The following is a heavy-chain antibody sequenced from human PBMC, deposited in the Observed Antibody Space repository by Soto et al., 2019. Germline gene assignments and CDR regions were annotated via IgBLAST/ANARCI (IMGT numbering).Heavy chain of an antibody. Sequence: GGSLRLSCAASGFTFSSYAMHWVRQAPGKGLEYVSAISSNGGSTYYANSVKGRFTISRDNSKNTLYLQMGSLRAEDMAVYYCARVLVAAIRSYYYYYMDVWGKGTTVTSP. D-gene: IGHD2-15*01. J-gene: IGHJ6*03. V-gene: IGHV3-64*01. CDR2: ISSNGGST. CDR1: GFTFSSYA. CDR3: ARVLVAAIRSYYYYYMDV.